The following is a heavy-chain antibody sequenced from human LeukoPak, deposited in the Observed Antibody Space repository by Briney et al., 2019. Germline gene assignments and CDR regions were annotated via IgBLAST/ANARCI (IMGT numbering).Heavy chain of an antibody. D-gene: IGHD3-3*01. CDR2: IIPIFGTA. CDR1: GGTFSSYA. J-gene: IGHJ3*02. V-gene: IGHV1-69*01. Sequence: SVKVSCKASGGTFSSYAISWVRQAPGQGLEWMGGIIPIFGTANYAQKFQGRVTITADESTSTAYMELSSLRSEDTAVYYCARDRFGVGPDAFDIWGQGTMVTVSS. CDR3: ARDRFGVGPDAFDI.